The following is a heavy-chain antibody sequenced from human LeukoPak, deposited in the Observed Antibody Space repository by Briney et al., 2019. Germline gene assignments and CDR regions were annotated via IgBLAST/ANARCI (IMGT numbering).Heavy chain of an antibody. CDR3: AKGLSMIRGGHFDY. D-gene: IGHD3-10*01. J-gene: IGHJ4*02. Sequence: GGSLRLSCAASGFIFNNYAMSWVRQAPGKGLDWVSAVTGGGSSTYYADSVKGRFTISRDNSKNTLYLQMNSLRAEDTAVYYCAKGLSMIRGGHFDYWGQGTLVTVSS. CDR2: VTGGGSST. CDR1: GFIFNNYA. V-gene: IGHV3-23*01.